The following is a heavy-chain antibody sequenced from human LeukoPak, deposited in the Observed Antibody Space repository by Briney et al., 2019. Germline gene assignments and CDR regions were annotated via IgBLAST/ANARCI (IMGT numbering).Heavy chain of an antibody. D-gene: IGHD3-9*01. CDR1: GYTFTSYG. Sequence: GASVKVSCKASGYTFTSYGISWVRQAPGQGLEWMGWISAYNGNTNYAQKLQGRVTITADESTSTAYMELSSLRSEDTAVYYCARRVFRYDILTGDNWFDPWGQGTLVTVSS. J-gene: IGHJ5*02. V-gene: IGHV1-18*01. CDR3: ARRVFRYDILTGDNWFDP. CDR2: ISAYNGNT.